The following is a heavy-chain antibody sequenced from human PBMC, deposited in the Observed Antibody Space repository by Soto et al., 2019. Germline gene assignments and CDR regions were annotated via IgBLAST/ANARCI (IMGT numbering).Heavy chain of an antibody. D-gene: IGHD3-3*01. V-gene: IGHV1-18*01. CDR3: ARGNYDFWSGYSTDYYYYYMDV. CDR2: ISAYNGNT. CDR1: GYTFTSYG. J-gene: IGHJ6*03. Sequence: QVQLVQSGAEVKKPGASVKVSCKASGYTFTSYGISWVRQAPGQGLEWMGWISAYNGNTNYAQKLQGRVTMTTDTSTSTDYMELRSLRSDDTAVYYCARGNYDFWSGYSTDYYYYYMDVWGKGTTVTVSS.